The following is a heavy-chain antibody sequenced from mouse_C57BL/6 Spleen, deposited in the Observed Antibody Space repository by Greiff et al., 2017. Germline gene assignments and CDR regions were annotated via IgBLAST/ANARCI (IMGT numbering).Heavy chain of an antibody. Sequence: QVQLQQSGPELVKPGASVKISCKASGYAFSSSWMNWVKQRPGKGLEWIGRIYPGDGDTNYNGKFKGKATLTADKSSSTAYMQLSSLTSEDSAVYFCASGGNYAMDYWGQGTSVTVSS. CDR2: IYPGDGDT. J-gene: IGHJ4*01. V-gene: IGHV1-82*01. D-gene: IGHD1-1*01. CDR1: GYAFSSSW. CDR3: ASGGNYAMDY.